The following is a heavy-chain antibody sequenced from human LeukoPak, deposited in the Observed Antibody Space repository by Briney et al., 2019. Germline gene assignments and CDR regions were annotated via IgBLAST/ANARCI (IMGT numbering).Heavy chain of an antibody. CDR2: INPNSGGT. V-gene: IGHV1-2*02. Sequence: ASVKVSCKASGYTFTGYYMHWVRQAPGQGLEWMGWINPNSGGTNYAQTFQGRVTMTRDTSISTAYMELSRLRSDDTAVYYCARDNYGSNYYYYYGMDVWGQGTTVAVSS. CDR3: ARDNYGSNYYYYYGMDV. J-gene: IGHJ6*02. D-gene: IGHD4-11*01. CDR1: GYTFTGYY.